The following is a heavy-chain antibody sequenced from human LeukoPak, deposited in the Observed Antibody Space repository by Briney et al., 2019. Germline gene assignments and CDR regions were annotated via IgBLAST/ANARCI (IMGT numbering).Heavy chain of an antibody. Sequence: GGSLRLSCAASGFTFSNYAMSWVRQAPGKGLEWVSAISGSDGSTYYADSVKGRFTISRDNSKNTLYLQMNSLRAEDTAVYYCAKDRRSDYDFWSGYLVGYGMDVWGQGTTVTVSS. V-gene: IGHV3-23*01. CDR2: ISGSDGST. D-gene: IGHD3-3*01. CDR1: GFTFSNYA. CDR3: AKDRRSDYDFWSGYLVGYGMDV. J-gene: IGHJ6*02.